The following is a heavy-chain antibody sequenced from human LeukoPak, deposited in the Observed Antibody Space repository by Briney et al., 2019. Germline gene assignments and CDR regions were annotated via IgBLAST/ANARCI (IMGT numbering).Heavy chain of an antibody. D-gene: IGHD3-10*01. V-gene: IGHV3-30-3*01. CDR3: ARERQDTIVHSGTFDI. Sequence: GGSLRLSCAASGFTFSTYFMHWVRQAPGKGLEWVAVIASDGSHTFYVESVKGRFTISRDNSRNTLYLQMNSLRAEDTAVYFCARERQDTIVHSGTFDIWGQGTMVTVSS. CDR2: IASDGSHT. J-gene: IGHJ3*02. CDR1: GFTFSTYF.